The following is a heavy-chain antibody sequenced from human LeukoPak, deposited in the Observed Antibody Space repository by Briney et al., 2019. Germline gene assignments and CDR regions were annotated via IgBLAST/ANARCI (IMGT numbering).Heavy chain of an antibody. V-gene: IGHV3-7*01. CDR1: GFTFNNSW. CDR2: VQHIGGET. D-gene: IGHD4-11*01. CDR3: ATYSILNAREFRY. J-gene: IGHJ1*01. Sequence: GGSLRLSCAGSGFTFNNSWMGWVRQAPGKGLEWVANVQHIGGETYYVDSVKGRFTISRDNAKNSVYLQMNSLGADDTAVYYCATYSILNAREFRYWGQGTLVTVTS.